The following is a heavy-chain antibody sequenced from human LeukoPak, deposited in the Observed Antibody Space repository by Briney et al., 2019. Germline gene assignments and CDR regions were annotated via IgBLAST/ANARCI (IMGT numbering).Heavy chain of an antibody. CDR3: ARGNFRVLWFGGPRGLSNWFDP. Sequence: GGSLRLSCAASGFTFSSYEMNWVRQAPGKGLEWVSYISSSGSTIYYADSVKGRFTISRDNAKNSLYLQMNSLRAEDTAVYYCARGNFRVLWFGGPRGLSNWFDPWGQGTLVTVSS. J-gene: IGHJ5*02. D-gene: IGHD3-10*01. CDR2: ISSSGSTI. V-gene: IGHV3-48*03. CDR1: GFTFSSYE.